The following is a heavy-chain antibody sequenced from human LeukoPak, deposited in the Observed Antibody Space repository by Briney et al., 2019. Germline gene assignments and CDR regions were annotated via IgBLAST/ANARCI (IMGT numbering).Heavy chain of an antibody. V-gene: IGHV4-34*01. CDR1: GGSFSGYY. J-gene: IGHJ4*02. D-gene: IGHD4-23*01. CDR3: ARDRTGGYFDY. Sequence: SETLSLTCAVYGGSFSGYYWSWIRQPPGKGLEWIGEINRSGSTNYNPSLKSRVTISVDTSKNQFSLKLSSVAAADTAVYYCARDRTGGYFDYWGQGTLVTVSS. CDR2: INRSGST.